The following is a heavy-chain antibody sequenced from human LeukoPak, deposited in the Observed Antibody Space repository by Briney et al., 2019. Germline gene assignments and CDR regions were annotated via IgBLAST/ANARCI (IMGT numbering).Heavy chain of an antibody. CDR2: INPNNGAT. Sequence: ASVTVSCKASGYTFTGYYMHWVRQAPGQGLEWMGRINPNNGATNYAQKLQGRVTITGDTSISTAYMELSSLRSDDTAVYYCTRESGSYHGNDYWGQGTLVTVSS. J-gene: IGHJ4*02. CDR3: TRESGSYHGNDY. V-gene: IGHV1-2*06. CDR1: GYTFTGYY. D-gene: IGHD1-26*01.